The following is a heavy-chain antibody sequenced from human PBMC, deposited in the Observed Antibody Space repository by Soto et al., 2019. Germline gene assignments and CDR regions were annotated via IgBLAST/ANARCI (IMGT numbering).Heavy chain of an antibody. CDR3: ARHPSDFWFDP. Sequence: KPSETLSLTCAVSSGSCSGYYWSRVRQPPGKGQEWIAEINHSGSTNYNPSLKSRVTRSVDTSKNQFSLKLSSVTAADTAVYYCARHPSDFWFDPWGQGTLVTVSS. V-gene: IGHV4-34*01. J-gene: IGHJ5*02. CDR1: SGSCSGYY. CDR2: INHSGST. D-gene: IGHD2-21*02.